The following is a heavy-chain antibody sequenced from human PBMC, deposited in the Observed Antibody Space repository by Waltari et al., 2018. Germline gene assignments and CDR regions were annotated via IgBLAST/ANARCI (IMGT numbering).Heavy chain of an antibody. CDR1: GLTFRTYP. V-gene: IGHV1-69*10. CDR2: IIPLLQIR. J-gene: IGHJ1*01. CDR3: ARDIACFNGVCETF. Sequence: QVQLVQSGAEVKKPGSSVKISCKASGLTFRTYPINWVRQAPGQGLEWMGGIIPLLQIRNYTQKFQGRVTISADTSTSTSYLEVTSLRSEDTAIYYCARDIACFNGVCETFWGQGTLITVSS. D-gene: IGHD2-8*01.